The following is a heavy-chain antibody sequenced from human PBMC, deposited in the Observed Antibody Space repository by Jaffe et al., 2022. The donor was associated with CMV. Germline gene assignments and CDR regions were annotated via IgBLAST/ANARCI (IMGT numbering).Heavy chain of an antibody. CDR2: INAGNGNT. CDR1: GYTFTSYA. D-gene: IGHD7-27*01. CDR3: ARGPPVRWGPRDYYYMDV. Sequence: QVQLVQSGAEVKKPGASVKVSCKASGYTFTSYAMHWVRQAPGQRLEWMGWINAGNGNTKYSQKFQGRVTITRDTSASTAYMELSSLRSEDTAVYYCARGPPVRWGPRDYYYMDVWGKGTTVTVSS. J-gene: IGHJ6*03. V-gene: IGHV1-3*01.